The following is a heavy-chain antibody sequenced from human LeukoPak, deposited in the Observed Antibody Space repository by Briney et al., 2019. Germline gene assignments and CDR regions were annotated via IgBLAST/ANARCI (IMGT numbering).Heavy chain of an antibody. Sequence: GGSLRLSCAASGFTFSSYAMSWVRQAPGKGLEWVSAISGSGGSTYYADSVKGRFTISRDNAKNSLYLQMNSLRAEDTAVYYCARSEGYFWFDPWGQGTLVTVSS. CDR1: GFTFSSYA. CDR3: ARSEGYFWFDP. D-gene: IGHD6-13*01. CDR2: ISGSGGST. V-gene: IGHV3-23*01. J-gene: IGHJ5*02.